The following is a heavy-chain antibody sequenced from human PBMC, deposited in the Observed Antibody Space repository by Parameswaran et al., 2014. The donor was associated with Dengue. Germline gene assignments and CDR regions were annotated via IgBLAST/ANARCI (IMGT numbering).Heavy chain of an antibody. J-gene: IGHJ6*02. D-gene: IGHD3-3*01. CDR2: ISSSSSYI. CDR3: ASWPYYDFWADV. Sequence: KWIRQPPGKGLEWVSSISSSSSYIYYADSVKGRFTISRDNAKNSLYLQMNSLRAEDTAVYYCASWPYYDFWADVWGQGTTVTVSS. V-gene: IGHV3-21*01.